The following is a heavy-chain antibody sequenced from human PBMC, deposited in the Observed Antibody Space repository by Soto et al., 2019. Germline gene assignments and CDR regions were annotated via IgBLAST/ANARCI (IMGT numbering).Heavy chain of an antibody. CDR1: GFTFSDYY. CDR3: ARGGRGSSSLFDY. V-gene: IGHV3-11*05. J-gene: IGHJ4*02. D-gene: IGHD6-13*01. CDR2: ISSSSYT. Sequence: QVQLVESGGGLVKPGGSLRLSCAASGFTFSDYYMSWIRQAPGKGLEWVSYISSSSYTNYADSVKGRFTISRDKAKNSLYRPMSSLGAEDTAVYYCARGGRGSSSLFDYGGQGTLVTVSS.